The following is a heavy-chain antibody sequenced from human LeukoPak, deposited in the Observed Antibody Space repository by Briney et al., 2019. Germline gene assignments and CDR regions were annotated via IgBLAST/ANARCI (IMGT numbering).Heavy chain of an antibody. D-gene: IGHD1-14*01. CDR3: ARGGRTSYGMDV. CDR1: GYSFNTNW. J-gene: IGHJ6*02. Sequence: GESLKISCKGSGYSFNTNWSGWVRQMPGKGLEWMGIIYPADSDTRYSPSFQGQVTISADKSISTAYLQWSSLKASDIAIYYCARGGRTSYGMDVWGQGTTVTVSS. CDR2: IYPADSDT. V-gene: IGHV5-51*01.